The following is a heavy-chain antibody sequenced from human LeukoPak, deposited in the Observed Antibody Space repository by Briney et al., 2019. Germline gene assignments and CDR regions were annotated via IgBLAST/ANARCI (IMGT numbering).Heavy chain of an antibody. V-gene: IGHV4-30-4*01. J-gene: IGHJ3*02. CDR3: ARDYGSGSYKTDDAFDI. D-gene: IGHD3-10*01. Sequence: PSQTLSLTCTVSGGSISSGDYYWSWIRQPPGKGLEWIGYIYYSGSTYYNPSLKSRVTISVDTSKNQFSLKLSSVTAADTAGYYCARDYGSGSYKTDDAFDIWGQGTMVTVSS. CDR1: GGSISSGDYY. CDR2: IYYSGST.